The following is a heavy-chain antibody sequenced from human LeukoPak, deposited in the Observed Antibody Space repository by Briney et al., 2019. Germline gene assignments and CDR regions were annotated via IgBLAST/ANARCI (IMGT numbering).Heavy chain of an antibody. J-gene: IGHJ4*02. V-gene: IGHV5-51*01. CDR2: IYPGDSDT. CDR3: ARHGSPGYCSSTSCLAPSYFDY. CDR1: GYSFTTYW. D-gene: IGHD2-2*01. Sequence: GESLKISCKGSGYSFTTYWIGWVRQMPGKGLEWMGIIYPGDSDTRYSPSFQGQVTISADKSISTAYLQWSSLKASDTAMYYCARHGSPGYCSSTSCLAPSYFDYWGQGTLVTVSS.